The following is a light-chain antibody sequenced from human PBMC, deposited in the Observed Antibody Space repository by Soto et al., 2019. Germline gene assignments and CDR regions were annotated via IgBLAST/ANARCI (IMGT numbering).Light chain of an antibody. CDR3: LQDYNYPRT. V-gene: IGKV1-6*01. CDR2: AAS. CDR1: QTISSW. J-gene: IGKJ1*01. Sequence: IQMTQSPSTLSGSVGDRVTITCRASQTISSWLAWYQQKPGKAPKLLISAASSLQIGVPSRFSGSGSGTEFTLTISSLQPEDFATYYCLQDYNYPRTFGQGTKVDIK.